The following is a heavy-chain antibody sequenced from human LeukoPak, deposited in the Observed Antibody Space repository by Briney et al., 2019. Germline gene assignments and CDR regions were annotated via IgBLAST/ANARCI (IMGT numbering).Heavy chain of an antibody. Sequence: ASVKVSCKASGYTFTSYYMHWVRQAPGQGLEWMGIINPSGGSTSYAQKFQGRVTMTRDTSTCTVYMELSSLRSEDTAVYYCARSYCSGGSCYFEYFQHWGQGTLVTVSS. J-gene: IGHJ1*01. D-gene: IGHD2-15*01. CDR1: GYTFTSYY. V-gene: IGHV1-46*01. CDR3: ARSYCSGGSCYFEYFQH. CDR2: INPSGGST.